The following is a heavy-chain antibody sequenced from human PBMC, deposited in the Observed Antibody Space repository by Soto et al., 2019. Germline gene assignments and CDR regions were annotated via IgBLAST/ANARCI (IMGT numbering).Heavy chain of an antibody. D-gene: IGHD1-1*01. J-gene: IGHJ6*02. V-gene: IGHV3-33*01. CDR1: GFTFSNYG. Sequence: QMQLVESGGGVVQPGKSLRLSCIASGFTFSNYGMHWVRQAPGKGLEWVAVIWYDGGSKFYADSVKGRFTISRDNSKNTLYLQMTSLRADDTAVYYCASDERQLERRPSYGKDVWGLGTTVIVSS. CDR3: ASDERQLERRPSYGKDV. CDR2: IWYDGGSK.